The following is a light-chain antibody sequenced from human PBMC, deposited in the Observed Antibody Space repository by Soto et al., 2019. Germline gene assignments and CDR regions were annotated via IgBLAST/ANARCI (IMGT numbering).Light chain of an antibody. CDR1: SGHSSYA. J-gene: IGLJ2*01. CDR2: LNNDGSH. CDR3: QTWGTGFQF. V-gene: IGLV4-69*01. Sequence: QLVLTQSPSASASLGASVKLTCTLSSGHSSYAIAWHQKQPGKGPRYLMDLNNDGSHTKGDGIPYRFSGSSYVADRFLIISSLQYEDEADYYCQTWGTGFQFFGGGTKLTVL.